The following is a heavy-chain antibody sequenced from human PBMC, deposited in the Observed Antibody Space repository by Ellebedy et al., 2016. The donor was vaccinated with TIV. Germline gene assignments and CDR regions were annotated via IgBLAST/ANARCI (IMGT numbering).Heavy chain of an antibody. D-gene: IGHD3-22*01. V-gene: IGHV4-4*07. Sequence: MPSETLTLTCNVSGVSVNSYYWSWIRQPAGKGLEWIGRVFNNGLTNYNPSLNSRVTMSIDTSKNLASLRLTSVTAADSAIYYCARPRRFDTSGFELPIYYFDYWGQGAVVTVSS. J-gene: IGHJ4*02. CDR1: GVSVNSYY. CDR2: VFNNGLT. CDR3: ARPRRFDTSGFELPIYYFDY.